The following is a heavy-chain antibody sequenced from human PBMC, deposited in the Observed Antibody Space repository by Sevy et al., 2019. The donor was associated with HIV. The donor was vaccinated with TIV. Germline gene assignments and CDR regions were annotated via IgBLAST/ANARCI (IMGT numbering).Heavy chain of an antibody. CDR2: ISSSSSTI. J-gene: IGHJ4*02. CDR1: GFTFSSYS. CDR3: AKDLAGPGRRYFDY. Sequence: GGSLRLSCAASGFTFSSYSMNWVRLAPGKGLEWVSYISSSSSTIYYADSVKGRFTISRDDSKNTLYLQMDSLTPEDTAIYYCAKDLAGPGRRYFDYWGQGTLVTVSS. V-gene: IGHV3-48*01. D-gene: IGHD6-13*01.